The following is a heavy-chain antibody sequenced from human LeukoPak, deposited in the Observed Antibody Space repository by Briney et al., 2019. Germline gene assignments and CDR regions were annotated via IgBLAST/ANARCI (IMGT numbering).Heavy chain of an antibody. V-gene: IGHV3-23*01. D-gene: IGHD3-3*01. Sequence: GGSLRLSCGASGFAFSIYAMSWVRQAPGKGLEWVSTISSSGGETYYADSVKGRFTISRDNSRNTLNLQMNSLRAEDTAVYYCAKVPQKVSAIFWGQRTLVTVSS. CDR3: AKVPQKVSAIF. CDR1: GFAFSIYA. CDR2: ISSSGGET. J-gene: IGHJ4*02.